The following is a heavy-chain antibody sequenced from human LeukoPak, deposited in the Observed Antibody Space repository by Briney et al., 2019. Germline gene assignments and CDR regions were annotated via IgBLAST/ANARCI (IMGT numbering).Heavy chain of an antibody. CDR3: ARDREQQLVRFYNAFDI. CDR2: INHSGST. J-gene: IGHJ3*02. V-gene: IGHV4-34*01. D-gene: IGHD6-13*01. CDR1: GGSFSGYY. Sequence: PSETLSLTCAVYGGSFSGYYWSWIRQPPGKGLEWIGEINHSGSTNYNPSLKSRVTISVDTSKNQFSLKLRSVTAADTAVYYCARDREQQLVRFYNAFDIWGQGTMVTVSS.